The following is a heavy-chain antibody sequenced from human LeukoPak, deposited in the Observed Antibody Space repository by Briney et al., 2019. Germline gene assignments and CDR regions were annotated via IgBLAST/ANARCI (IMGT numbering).Heavy chain of an antibody. CDR2: IYYSGST. CDR3: ARIVPITMIVVGVGWFDP. D-gene: IGHD3-22*01. J-gene: IGHJ5*02. V-gene: IGHV4-39*01. CDR1: GGSISSSSYY. Sequence: PSETLSLTCTVSGGSISSSSYYWGWIRQPPGKGLEWIGSIYYSGSTYYNPSLKSRVTLSVDTSKNQFSLKLSSVTAADTAVYYCARIVPITMIVVGVGWFDPWGQGTLVTVSS.